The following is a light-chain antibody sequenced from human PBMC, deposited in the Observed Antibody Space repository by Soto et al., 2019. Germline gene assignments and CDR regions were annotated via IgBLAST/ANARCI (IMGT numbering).Light chain of an antibody. Sequence: DIQMTQSPSSLPASVGDRVTLTCRASQSISTYFIWYQQKPGKAPKLLIYGATSLQSGVPSRFSGSGSGTDFTLTISSLQPEDFATYYCQQSYSAPLTFGGGTKVDIK. CDR2: GAT. J-gene: IGKJ4*01. CDR3: QQSYSAPLT. CDR1: QSISTY. V-gene: IGKV1-39*01.